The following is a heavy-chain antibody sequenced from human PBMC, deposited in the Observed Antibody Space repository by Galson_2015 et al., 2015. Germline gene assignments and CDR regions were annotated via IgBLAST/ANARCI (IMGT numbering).Heavy chain of an antibody. D-gene: IGHD3-10*01. CDR2: IYYSGST. J-gene: IGHJ1*01. V-gene: IGHV4-59*01. CDR1: GGSISSYY. Sequence: SETLSLTCTVSGGSISSYYWSWIRQPPGKGLEWIGYIYYSGSTNYNPSLKSRVTISVDTSKNQFSLKLSSVTAADTAVYYCARDTTPSGFGELPYFQHWGQGTLVTVSS. CDR3: ARDTTPSGFGELPYFQH.